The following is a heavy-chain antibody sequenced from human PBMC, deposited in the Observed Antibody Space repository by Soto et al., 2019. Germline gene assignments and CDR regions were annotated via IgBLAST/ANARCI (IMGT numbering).Heavy chain of an antibody. CDR1: GYSFTSYW. Sequence: GESLKISCKGSGYSFTSYWIGWVRQMPGKGLEWMGIIYPGDSDTRYSPSFQGQVTISADKSISTAYLQWSSLKASDTAMYYCARQSSYSNYYYYYYMDVWGKGTTVTVSS. CDR3: ARQSSYSNYYYYYYMDV. D-gene: IGHD4-4*01. V-gene: IGHV5-51*01. CDR2: IYPGDSDT. J-gene: IGHJ6*03.